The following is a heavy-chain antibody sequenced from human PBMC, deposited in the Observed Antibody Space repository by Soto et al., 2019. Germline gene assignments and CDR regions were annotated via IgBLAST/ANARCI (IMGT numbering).Heavy chain of an antibody. Sequence: GGFLRLSCAASGFTFSSYGMHWVRQAPGKGLEWVAVIWYDGSNKYFADSVKGRFTISRDNSKNTLYLQMNSLRAEDTAVYYCARGTRCSSTSCRPLYYYGMDVWGQGTTVTVSS. CDR2: IWYDGSNK. J-gene: IGHJ6*02. CDR3: ARGTRCSSTSCRPLYYYGMDV. D-gene: IGHD2-2*01. V-gene: IGHV3-33*01. CDR1: GFTFSSYG.